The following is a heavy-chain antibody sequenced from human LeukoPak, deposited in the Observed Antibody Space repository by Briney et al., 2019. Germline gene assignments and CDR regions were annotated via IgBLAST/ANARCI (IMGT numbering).Heavy chain of an antibody. CDR3: ARDKGNSWGFFVY. CDR2: IYYSGNI. V-gene: IGHV4-31*03. Sequence: SQTLSLTCTVSGDSISSGGYYWSWLRQHPGQGLEWIGYIYYSGNIYYNPSLKSRFTISVDTSKNQLSLHLSSVTAADTAVYYCARDKGNSWGFFVYWGQGTLVTVSS. CDR1: GDSISSGGYY. D-gene: IGHD6-13*01. J-gene: IGHJ4*02.